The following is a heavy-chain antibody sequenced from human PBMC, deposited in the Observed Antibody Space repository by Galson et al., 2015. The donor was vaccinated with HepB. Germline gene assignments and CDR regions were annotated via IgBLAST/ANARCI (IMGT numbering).Heavy chain of an antibody. V-gene: IGHV1-18*01. CDR3: ARDRDYRLDL. J-gene: IGHJ4*02. CDR1: GYTFTING. Sequence: SVKVSCKASGYTFTINGVSWVRQTPGQGLEWLGWISSNGGNTKYAQKYQGRITLTRDTSASTAYLELRSLRSDDTAMYYCARDRDYRLDLWGQGTLVTVSS. D-gene: IGHD4/OR15-4a*01. CDR2: ISSNGGNT.